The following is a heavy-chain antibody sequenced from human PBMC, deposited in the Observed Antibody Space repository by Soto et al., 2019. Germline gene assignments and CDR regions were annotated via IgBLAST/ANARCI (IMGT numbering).Heavy chain of an antibody. J-gene: IGHJ4*02. CDR2: IYYTGAA. CDR1: GGSVGTGGTY. Sequence: PSETLSLTGSVSGGSVGTGGTYWSWARLLPGKGLQWVGYIYYTGAAYYNPALQSRVTISLDTSENQFSLKLTSVTAADTAGSFCASGTFTTISFDFWGQGRQVTGS. V-gene: IGHV4-31*03. D-gene: IGHD3-22*01. CDR3: ASGTFTTISFDF.